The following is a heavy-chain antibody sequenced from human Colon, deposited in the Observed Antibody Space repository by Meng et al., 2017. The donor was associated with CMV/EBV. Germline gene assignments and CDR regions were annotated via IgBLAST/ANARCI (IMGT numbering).Heavy chain of an antibody. J-gene: IGHJ1*01. CDR3: AREGYFRGFEN. CDR1: GFPVSANY. D-gene: IGHD1-1*01. CDR2: IYIGGTTT. Sequence: GSLRLSCAVSGFPVSANYMAWFRQAPGKGLEWVSIIYIGGTTTLYADSVRGRFSISTDNSKNTLYLQMSSLRDEDTAVYYCAREGYFRGFENWGQGTLVTVSS. V-gene: IGHV3-53*01.